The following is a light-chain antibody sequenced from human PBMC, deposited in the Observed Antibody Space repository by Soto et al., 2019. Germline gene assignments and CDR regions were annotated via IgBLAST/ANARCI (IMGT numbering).Light chain of an antibody. Sequence: DIQLTQSPSSLSASVGVRFTVTCRASRNIENFLNWYHQKPGKAPXXLIYAASRSQRGVPSRFIVSGSGTDFSLPIRSLKSEDFATDDCQQSYGTPSFCPGTKVDN. V-gene: IGKV1-39*01. J-gene: IGKJ3*01. CDR1: RNIENF. CDR2: AAS. CDR3: QQSYGTPS.